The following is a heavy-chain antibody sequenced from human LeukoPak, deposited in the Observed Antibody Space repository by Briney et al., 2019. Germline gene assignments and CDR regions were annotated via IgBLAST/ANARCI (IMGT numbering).Heavy chain of an antibody. J-gene: IGHJ4*02. D-gene: IGHD3-16*02. CDR2: INHSGST. V-gene: IGHV4-34*01. CDR3: ARRAGPTYYDYVWGSYRYPSPWDY. Sequence: PSETLSLTCAVYGGSFSGYYWSWIRQPPGKGLEWIGEINHSGSTNYNPSLKSRVTISVDTSKNQFSLKLSSVTAADTAVYYCARRAGPTYYDYVWGSYRYPSPWDYWGQGTLVTVSS. CDR1: GGSFSGYY.